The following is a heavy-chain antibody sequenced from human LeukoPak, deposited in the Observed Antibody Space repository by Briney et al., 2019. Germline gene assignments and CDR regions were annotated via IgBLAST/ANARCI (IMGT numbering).Heavy chain of an antibody. CDR2: IYYTGST. CDR3: ARSRTTSSSVDY. J-gene: IGHJ4*02. CDR1: GGSINSYY. D-gene: IGHD2/OR15-2a*01. Sequence: SETLSLTCTVSGGSINSYYWRWIRQPPGKGLEWIGYIYYTGSTKYNPSLKSRVTMSVDTSKNQFSLRLTSVTAADTAEYYCARSRTTSSSVDYWGQGILVTVSS. V-gene: IGHV4-59*01.